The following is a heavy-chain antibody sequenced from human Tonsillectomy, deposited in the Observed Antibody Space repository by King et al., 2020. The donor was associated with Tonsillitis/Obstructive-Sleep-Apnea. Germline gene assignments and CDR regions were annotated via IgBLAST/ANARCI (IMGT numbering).Heavy chain of an antibody. CDR3: ARGGDYGGNSIYYFDY. D-gene: IGHD4-23*01. Sequence: TLKESGPALVKPTQTLTLTCTFSGFSLSTSGMCVSWIRQPPRKALEWLARIDWDDDKYYSTSLKTRLTISKDTSKNQVVLTMTNMDPVDTATYYCARGGDYGGNSIYYFDYWGQGTLVTVSS. CDR2: IDWDDDK. V-gene: IGHV2-70*11. CDR1: GFSLSTSGMC. J-gene: IGHJ4*02.